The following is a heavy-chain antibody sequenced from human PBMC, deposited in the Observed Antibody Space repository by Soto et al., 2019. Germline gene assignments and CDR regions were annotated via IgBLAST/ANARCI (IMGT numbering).Heavy chain of an antibody. CDR2: IYYSGST. J-gene: IGHJ6*02. V-gene: IGHV4-61*01. Sequence: SETLSLTCTVSGGSVSSGSYYWSWIRQPPGKGLEWIGYIYYSGSTNYNPSLKSRVTISVDTSKNQFSLKLSSVTAADTAVYYCARDRRQRTYYDILTGFYYYGMDIWGQGTTVTVSS. D-gene: IGHD3-9*01. CDR3: ARDRRQRTYYDILTGFYYYGMDI. CDR1: GGSVSSGSYY.